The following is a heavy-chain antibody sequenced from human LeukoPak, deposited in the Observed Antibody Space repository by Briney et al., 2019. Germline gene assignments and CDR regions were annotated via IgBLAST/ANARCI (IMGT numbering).Heavy chain of an antibody. D-gene: IGHD3-9*01. V-gene: IGHV3-23*01. CDR3: GKEFQHILTFYYLDYFYY. CDR2: ISGSGGST. Sequence: GGSLRLSCAASGFTFSSHAMIWVRQATGKGLEWVSAISGSGGSTYYPDSVKGRFIISSNNSKKTLYVQMNSQRANGTPIYVYGKEFQHILTFYYLDYFYYCGQGALFTVSS. J-gene: IGHJ4*02. CDR1: GFTFSSHA.